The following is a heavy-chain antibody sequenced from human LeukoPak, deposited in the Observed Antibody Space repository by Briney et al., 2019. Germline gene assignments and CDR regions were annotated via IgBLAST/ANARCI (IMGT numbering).Heavy chain of an antibody. J-gene: IGHJ5*02. Sequence: ASVKVSCKASGYTFTGYYMHWVRQAPGQGLGWLGWINPNSGGTNYAQKFQGRVTMTRDTSISTAYMELSRLRSDDTAVYYCARDLSVRYSSSWYRNWFDPWGQGTLVTVSS. CDR3: ARDLSVRYSSSWYRNWFDP. D-gene: IGHD6-13*01. CDR1: GYTFTGYY. CDR2: INPNSGGT. V-gene: IGHV1-2*02.